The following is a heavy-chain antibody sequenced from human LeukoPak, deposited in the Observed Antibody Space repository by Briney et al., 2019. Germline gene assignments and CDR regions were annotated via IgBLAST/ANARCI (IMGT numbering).Heavy chain of an antibody. CDR1: GGSFSRYY. V-gene: IGHV4-34*01. D-gene: IGHD5-24*01. CDR2: IDHRGDT. CDR3: ARGATISETGYFDF. Sequence: SETLSLTCAVYGGSFSRYYWSWIRQSPGKGLEWIAEIDHRGDTNYNPSVKSRVTISVDTSKNQFSLRVRSLSAAGTAVYYCARGATISETGYFDFWGQGTLVTVSS. J-gene: IGHJ4*03.